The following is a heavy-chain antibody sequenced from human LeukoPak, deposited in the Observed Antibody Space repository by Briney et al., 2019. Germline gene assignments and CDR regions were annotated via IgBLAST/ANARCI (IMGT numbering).Heavy chain of an antibody. Sequence: GRSLRLSCAASGFTFSSYAMHWVRQAPGKGLEWVAVISYDGSNKYYADSVKGRFIISRDNSKNTLYLQMNSLRAEDTAVYYCARAPYGRYYFDYWGQGTLVTVSS. D-gene: IGHD1-1*01. CDR2: ISYDGSNK. CDR3: ARAPYGRYYFDY. V-gene: IGHV3-30-3*01. CDR1: GFTFSSYA. J-gene: IGHJ4*02.